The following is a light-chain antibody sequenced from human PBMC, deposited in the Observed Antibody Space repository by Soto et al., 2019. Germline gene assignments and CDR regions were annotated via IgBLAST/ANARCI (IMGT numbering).Light chain of an antibody. CDR3: QQYNNWPRT. V-gene: IGKV1D-13*01. CDR2: DAS. CDR1: QGINSY. Sequence: AIQFTQSPSSMSASVGDRVTITCRASQGINSYLTWYQQKPGKAPKLLIYDASSLESGVPSRVSGSGSGTEFTLTISSLQSEDFAVYYCQQYNNWPRTFGQGTKV. J-gene: IGKJ1*01.